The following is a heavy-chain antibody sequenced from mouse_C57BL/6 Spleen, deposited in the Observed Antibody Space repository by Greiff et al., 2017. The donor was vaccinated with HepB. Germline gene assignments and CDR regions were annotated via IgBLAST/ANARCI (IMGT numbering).Heavy chain of an antibody. CDR1: GYTFTSYW. CDR2: IHPNSGST. Sequence: QVQLQQPGAELVKPGASVKLSCKASGYTFTSYWMHWVKQRPGQGLEWIGMIHPNSGSTNYNEKFKSKATLTVDKSSSTAYMQRSSLTSEDSAVYYCASPYYGSSPAWLAYWGQGTLVTVSA. J-gene: IGHJ3*01. D-gene: IGHD1-1*01. V-gene: IGHV1-64*01. CDR3: ASPYYGSSPAWLAY.